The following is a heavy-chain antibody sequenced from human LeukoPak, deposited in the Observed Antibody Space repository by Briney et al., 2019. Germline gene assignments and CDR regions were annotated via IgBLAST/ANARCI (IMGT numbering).Heavy chain of an antibody. CDR1: GGSISTTSYF. J-gene: IGHJ5*02. V-gene: IGHV4-39*07. CDR3: ARVYSSSHNWFDT. Sequence: PSETLSLTCTVSGGSISTTSYFWAWIRQPPGEGLEWIGSIYYSGTTYYNSSLKSRVTISVERSKNHFSLNLSSLTAADTAVYYCARVYSSSHNWFDTWGQGTLVTVSS. CDR2: IYYSGTT. D-gene: IGHD6-13*01.